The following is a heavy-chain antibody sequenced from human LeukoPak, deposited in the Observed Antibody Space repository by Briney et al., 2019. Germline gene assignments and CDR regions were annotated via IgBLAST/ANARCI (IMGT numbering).Heavy chain of an antibody. CDR3: ARGGYYGSGNDLRFGP. V-gene: IGHV3-48*04. CDR2: INSSSSTI. CDR1: GFTFSSYG. Sequence: GGSLTLSCAASGFTFSSYGMTWVRQAPGKGLEWVSYINSSSSTIYYADPVKRLFTISRDNSNNTLYMQKNITSAEDAALYYCARGGYYGSGNDLRFGPWGQGTLVNVPP. J-gene: IGHJ5*01. D-gene: IGHD3-10*01.